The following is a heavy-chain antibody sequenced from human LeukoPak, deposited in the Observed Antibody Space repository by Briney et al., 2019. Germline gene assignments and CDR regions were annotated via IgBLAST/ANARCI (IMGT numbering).Heavy chain of an antibody. V-gene: IGHV3-13*01. J-gene: IGHJ4*02. CDR1: GFTFSDYD. D-gene: IGHD1-1*01. Sequence: PGGSLRLSCAASGFTFSDYDMHWVRQATGKGLEWVSSIGTAGDTYYTGSVKGRFTTSRENAKNSLYLQMNSLRAGDTAVYYCARVAKERVGGVYYFDYSGQGTLVPVSS. CDR2: IGTAGDT. CDR3: ARVAKERVGGVYYFDY.